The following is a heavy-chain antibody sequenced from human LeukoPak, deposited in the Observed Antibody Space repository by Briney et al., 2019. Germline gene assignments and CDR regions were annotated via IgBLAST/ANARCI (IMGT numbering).Heavy chain of an antibody. D-gene: IGHD3-3*01. CDR2: MNASVGGT. CDR3: AREIGEFDY. Sequence: GGSLRLSCAAAGFSFSSYAMSWVHQAPGEGLEWVSSMNASVGGTYYVGSVKGRFTLSRNNSKNTLYLQMNSLRAEDTAVYYCAREIGEFDYWGQGTLVTVSP. V-gene: IGHV3-23*01. J-gene: IGHJ4*02. CDR1: GFSFSSYA.